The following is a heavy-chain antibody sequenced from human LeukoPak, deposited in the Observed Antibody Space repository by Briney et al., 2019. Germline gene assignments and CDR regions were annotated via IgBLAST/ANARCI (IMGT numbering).Heavy chain of an antibody. D-gene: IGHD1-1*01. CDR1: GFTFSSYA. Sequence: PGGSLRLSCAASGFTFSSYAMSWVRQAPGKGVECVSAISGSGGSTYYADSVKGRFTISRDNSKNTLYLQMNSLRAEDTAVYYCAKTPWNWNDEGWFDPWGQGTLVTVSS. J-gene: IGHJ5*02. V-gene: IGHV3-23*01. CDR3: AKTPWNWNDEGWFDP. CDR2: ISGSGGST.